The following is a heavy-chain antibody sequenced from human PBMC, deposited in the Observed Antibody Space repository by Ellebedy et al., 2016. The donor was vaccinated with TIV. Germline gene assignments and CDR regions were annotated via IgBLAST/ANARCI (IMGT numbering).Heavy chain of an antibody. CDR2: INHSGST. CDR3: ARVVWQQPVSYALDI. Sequence: MPSETLSLTCAVYSGSFSGYYWSWIRQPPGKGPEWIGEINHSGSTNYNPSLKSRVTISVDTSKNQFSLKLSSVTAADTAVYYCARVVWQQPVSYALDIWGQGTMVTVSS. CDR1: SGSFSGYY. D-gene: IGHD6-13*01. J-gene: IGHJ3*02. V-gene: IGHV4-34*01.